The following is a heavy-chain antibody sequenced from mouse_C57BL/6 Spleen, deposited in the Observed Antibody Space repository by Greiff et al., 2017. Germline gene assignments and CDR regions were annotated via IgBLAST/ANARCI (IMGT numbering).Heavy chain of an antibody. Sequence: EVQRVESGGGLVKPGGSLKLSCAASGFTFSSYAMSWVRQTPEKRLEWVATISDGGSYTYYPDNVKGRFTISRDNAKNNLYLQMSHLKSEDTAMYYCARERDYDGWYFDVWGTGTTVTVSS. V-gene: IGHV5-4*01. D-gene: IGHD2-4*01. CDR2: ISDGGSYT. CDR3: ARERDYDGWYFDV. CDR1: GFTFSSYA. J-gene: IGHJ1*03.